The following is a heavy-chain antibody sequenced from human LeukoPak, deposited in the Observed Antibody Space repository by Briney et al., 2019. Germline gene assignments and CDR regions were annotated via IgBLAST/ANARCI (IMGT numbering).Heavy chain of an antibody. Sequence: SETLSLTCTVSGYSISSGYYWGWIRQPPGKGLEWIGSIYHSGSTYYNPSLKSRVTISVDTSKNQFSLKLSSVTAADTAVYYCARGVGGYDYVWGSYWEIYYFDYWGQGTLVTVSS. J-gene: IGHJ4*02. D-gene: IGHD3-16*01. CDR3: ARGVGGYDYVWGSYWEIYYFDY. CDR2: IYHSGST. CDR1: GYSISSGYY. V-gene: IGHV4-38-2*02.